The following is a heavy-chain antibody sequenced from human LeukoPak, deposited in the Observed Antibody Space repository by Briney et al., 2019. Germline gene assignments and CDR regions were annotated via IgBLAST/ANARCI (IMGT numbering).Heavy chain of an antibody. CDR1: GYTFTGYY. V-gene: IGHV1-2*04. Sequence: GASVKVSCKASGYTFTGYYMHWVRQAPGQGLEWMGWINPNSGGTNYAQKFQGWVTMTRDTSISTAYMELSRLRSDDTAVYYCARDMGTSGDSRWYYYGSGSYYDYYYYGMDVWGQGTTVTVSS. J-gene: IGHJ6*02. CDR2: INPNSGGT. CDR3: ARDMGTSGDSRWYYYGSGSYYDYYYYGMDV. D-gene: IGHD3-10*01.